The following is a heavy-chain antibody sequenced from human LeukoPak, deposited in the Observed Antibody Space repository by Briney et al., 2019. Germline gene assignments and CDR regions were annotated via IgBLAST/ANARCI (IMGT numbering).Heavy chain of an antibody. D-gene: IGHD5-18*01. V-gene: IGHV3-23*01. Sequence: GGSLRLSCAASGFTFSSYAMSWLRQAPGKGLEGVSEISGSGSRKYYADSVKGRFTISRDNSKNTLYLQMESLRAEDTAVYYCAKDDGRGNNYRNWGQGTLVTVSS. J-gene: IGHJ4*02. CDR1: GFTFSSYA. CDR2: ISGSGSRK. CDR3: AKDDGRGNNYRN.